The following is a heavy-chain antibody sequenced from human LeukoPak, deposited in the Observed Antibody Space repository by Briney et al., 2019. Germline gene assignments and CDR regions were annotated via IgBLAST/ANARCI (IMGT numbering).Heavy chain of an antibody. CDR2: IKQDGSEK. J-gene: IGHJ4*02. CDR3: ARDSASIVGATTLDY. CDR1: GFTFNNAW. Sequence: GGSLRLSCAASGFTFNNAWMSWVRQAPGKGLEWVANIKQDGSEKYYVDSVKGRFTISRDNAKNSLYLQMNSLRAEDTAVYYCARDSASIVGATTLDYWGQGTLVTVSS. D-gene: IGHD1-26*01. V-gene: IGHV3-7*01.